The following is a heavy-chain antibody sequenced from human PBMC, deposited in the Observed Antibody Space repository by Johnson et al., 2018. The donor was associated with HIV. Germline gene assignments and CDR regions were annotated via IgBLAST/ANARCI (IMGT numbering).Heavy chain of an antibody. J-gene: IGHJ3*02. D-gene: IGHD1-1*01. CDR1: GFTVSSNY. CDR2: IYSGGST. CDR3: ASPMEGAFDI. V-gene: IGHV3-66*02. Sequence: VQLVESGGGLVQPGGSLRLSCAASGFTVSSNYMSWVRQAPGKGMEWVSVIYSGGSTYYADSVKGRFTISRDNSKNTLYLQMNSVRAEDTAVYYCASPMEGAFDIWGQGTMVTVSS.